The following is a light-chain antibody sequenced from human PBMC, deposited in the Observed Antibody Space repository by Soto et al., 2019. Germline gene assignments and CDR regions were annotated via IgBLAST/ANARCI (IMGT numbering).Light chain of an antibody. CDR2: ATS. Sequence: DIQVTQSPSSLSASVGDRVTITCRASQNIFTYLNWYQQSPGQAPNLLIYATSNLQSGVPSRFSGSGSGTDFTLTISSLQPEDFATYYCQHSYSSPTFGQGTMVEIK. CDR3: QHSYSSPT. V-gene: IGKV1-39*01. J-gene: IGKJ2*01. CDR1: QNIFTY.